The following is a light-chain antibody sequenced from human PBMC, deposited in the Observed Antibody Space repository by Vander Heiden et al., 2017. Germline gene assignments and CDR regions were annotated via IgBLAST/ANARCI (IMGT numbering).Light chain of an antibody. CDR2: EVS. CDR1: SSDVGSYNL. CDR3: CSYASSSTFVA. V-gene: IGLV2-23*02. J-gene: IGLJ2*01. Sequence: QSALTQPASVSGSPGQSITISCTGTSSDVGSYNLVSWYQQHPDKAPKLMIYEVSKRPSRVSNRFSGSKSGNTASLTISGLQAEDEADYYCCSYASSSTFVAFGGGTKLTVL.